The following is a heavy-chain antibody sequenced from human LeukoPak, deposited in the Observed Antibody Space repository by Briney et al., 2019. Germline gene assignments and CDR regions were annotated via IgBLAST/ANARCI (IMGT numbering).Heavy chain of an antibody. CDR2: IKQDGSEK. V-gene: IGHV3-7*01. J-gene: IGHJ4*02. Sequence: GGSLRLSCAASGFTFSSYWMSWVRQAPGKGLEWVANIKQDGSEKYYVDSVKGRFTISRDNAKNSLYLQMNSLRAGDTAVYYCARFSGYYDFWSGYYKGGHFDYWGQGTLVTVSS. CDR1: GFTFSSYW. D-gene: IGHD3-3*01. CDR3: ARFSGYYDFWSGYYKGGHFDY.